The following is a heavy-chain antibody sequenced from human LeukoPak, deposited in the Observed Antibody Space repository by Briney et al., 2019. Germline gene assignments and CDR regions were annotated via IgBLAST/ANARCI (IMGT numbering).Heavy chain of an antibody. CDR3: ARGPENYYYFDY. Sequence: GASVKVSCKASGYTFTRYYMHWVRQAPGQRLEWMGMINPSVGTTGHAQKFQGRVTVTRDTSTSTVYKEMSSLRSEDTAVYYCARGPENYYYFDYWGQGTLVTVSS. CDR1: GYTFTRYY. CDR2: INPSVGTT. D-gene: IGHD1-14*01. V-gene: IGHV1-46*01. J-gene: IGHJ4*02.